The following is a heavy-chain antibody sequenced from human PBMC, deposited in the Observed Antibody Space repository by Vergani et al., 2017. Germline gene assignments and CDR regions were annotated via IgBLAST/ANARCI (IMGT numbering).Heavy chain of an antibody. CDR1: GFTFDDYV. J-gene: IGHJ4*02. D-gene: IGHD2-15*01. CDR3: AKEGVRGYCSGGSCATAFDY. V-gene: IGHV3-9*01. CDR2: ISWNSGSI. Sequence: EEQLLESGGGLVQPGGSLRPSCAAFGFTFDDYVMHWVRQAPGQGLEWVSGISWNSGSIGYADSVKGRFTISRDNAKNSLYLQMNSLRAEDTALYYCAKEGVRGYCSGGSCATAFDYWGQGTLVTVSS.